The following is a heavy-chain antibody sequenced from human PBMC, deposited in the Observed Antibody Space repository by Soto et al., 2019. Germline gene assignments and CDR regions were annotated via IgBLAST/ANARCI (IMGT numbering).Heavy chain of an antibody. CDR3: ARAPPVDYYGSGSHYYYYGMDV. CDR1: GGTFSSYT. Sequence: ASVKVSCKASGGTFSSYTISWVRQAPGQGLEWMGRIIPILGIANYAQKFQGRVTITADKSTSTAYMELSSLRSEDTAVYYCARAPPVDYYGSGSHYYYYGMDVWGQGTTVTVSS. J-gene: IGHJ6*02. CDR2: IIPILGIA. D-gene: IGHD3-10*01. V-gene: IGHV1-69*02.